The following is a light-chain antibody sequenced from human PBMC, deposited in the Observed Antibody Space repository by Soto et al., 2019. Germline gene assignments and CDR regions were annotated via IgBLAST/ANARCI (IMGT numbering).Light chain of an antibody. J-gene: IGLJ1*01. CDR1: SSDVGGYNY. CDR2: DVS. CDR3: NSFTSSSTLYV. Sequence: QSVLTQPASVSGSPGQSITISCTGTSSDVGGYNYVSWYQHHPGKAPKLMIYDVSHRPSGVSNRFSGSKSGNTASLTISGLQAEDEADYYCNSFTSSSTLYVFGTGTKLTVL. V-gene: IGLV2-14*03.